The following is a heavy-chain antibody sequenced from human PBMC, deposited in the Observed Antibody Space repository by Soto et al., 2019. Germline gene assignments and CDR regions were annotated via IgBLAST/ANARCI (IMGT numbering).Heavy chain of an antibody. CDR1: GFTFSSYA. D-gene: IGHD2-2*01. CDR2: ISGSGGST. V-gene: IGHV3-23*01. J-gene: IGHJ4*02. Sequence: GGSLRLSCAASGFTFSSYAMSWVRQAPGKGLEWVSAISGSGGSTYYADSVKGRFTISRDNSKNTLYLQMNSLRAEDTAVYYCAQDTVVPAAPRSGWYVAPLDYWGQGTLVTVSS. CDR3: AQDTVVPAAPRSGWYVAPLDY.